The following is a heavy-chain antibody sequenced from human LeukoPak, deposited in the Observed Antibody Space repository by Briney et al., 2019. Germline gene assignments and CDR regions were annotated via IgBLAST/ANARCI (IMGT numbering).Heavy chain of an antibody. Sequence: PGGSLRLSCAASGFSFSDYYMSWIRQAPGKGLEWVSFISSSGSYTHYADSVKGRFTISRDNAKNSLYLQMNSLRTEDTALYYCAIDTATIEMVTDMNGFDIWGQGTLVTVSS. CDR2: ISSSGSYT. J-gene: IGHJ3*02. CDR1: GFSFSDYY. D-gene: IGHD2-21*02. V-gene: IGHV3-11*05. CDR3: AIDTATIEMVTDMNGFDI.